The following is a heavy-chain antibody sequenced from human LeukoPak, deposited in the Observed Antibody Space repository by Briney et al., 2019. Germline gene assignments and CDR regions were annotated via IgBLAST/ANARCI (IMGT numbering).Heavy chain of an antibody. J-gene: IGHJ5*02. D-gene: IGHD4-17*01. V-gene: IGHV3-21*01. CDR3: ARGKDIDDYVNKRINWFDP. Sequence: GGSLRLSCAASGFTFSSYSMNWVRQAPGKGLEWVSSISSSSSYIYYADSVKGRFTISRDNAKNSLYLQMNNLRAEDTAVYYCARGKDIDDYVNKRINWFDPWGQGTLVTVSS. CDR2: ISSSSSYI. CDR1: GFTFSSYS.